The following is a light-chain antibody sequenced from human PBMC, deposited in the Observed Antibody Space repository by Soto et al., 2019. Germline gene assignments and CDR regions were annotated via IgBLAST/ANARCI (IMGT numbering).Light chain of an antibody. CDR3: QQYNNWQRT. J-gene: IGKJ1*01. CDR2: GAS. Sequence: EIVMTQSPATLSVSPGERATLSCRASQSVSSNLAWYQQKPGQAPRLLIYGASTRATGIPARFSGSGSGTEFTLTISRLQSEDFAVYYCQQYNNWQRTFGQGTKVEIK. V-gene: IGKV3-15*01. CDR1: QSVSSN.